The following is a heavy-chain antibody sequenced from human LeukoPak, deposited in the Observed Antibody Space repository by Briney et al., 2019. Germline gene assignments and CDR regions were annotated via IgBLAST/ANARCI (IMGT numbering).Heavy chain of an antibody. CDR2: ISSSGSTI. D-gene: IGHD1-1*01. Sequence: GGSLRLSCAASGFIFSDYYMSWIRQAPGKGLEWVSYISSSGSTIYYADSVKGRFTISRDNAKNSLYLQMNSLRAEDTALYSCARDLQLGGVYYYYMDVWGKGTTVTVSS. J-gene: IGHJ6*03. CDR1: GFIFSDYY. CDR3: ARDLQLGGVYYYYMDV. V-gene: IGHV3-11*04.